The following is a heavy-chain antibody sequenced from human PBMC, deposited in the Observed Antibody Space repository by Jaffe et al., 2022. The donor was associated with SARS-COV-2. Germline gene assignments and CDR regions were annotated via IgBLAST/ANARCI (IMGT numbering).Heavy chain of an antibody. CDR2: INSDGSST. D-gene: IGHD3-3*01. Sequence: EVQLVESGGGLVQPGGSLRLSCAASGFTFSSYWMHWVRQAPGKGLVWVSRINSDGSSTSYADSVKGRFTISRDNAKNTLYLQMNSLRAEDTAVYYCARDIYDFWSGYHLSTSYGMDVWGQGTTVTVSS. CDR1: GFTFSSYW. V-gene: IGHV3-74*01. CDR3: ARDIYDFWSGYHLSTSYGMDV. J-gene: IGHJ6*02.